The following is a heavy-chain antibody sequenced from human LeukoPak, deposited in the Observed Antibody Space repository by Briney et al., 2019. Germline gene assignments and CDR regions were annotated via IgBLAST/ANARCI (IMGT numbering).Heavy chain of an antibody. D-gene: IGHD5-12*01. Sequence: GESLKISCKGSGYSFTSYWIGWVRQMPGKGLGWMGIIYPGDSDTRYSPSFQGQVTISADKSISTAYLQWSSLKASDTAMYYCARWEGYDPYYYYYMDVWGKGTTVTVSS. J-gene: IGHJ6*03. CDR2: IYPGDSDT. CDR1: GYSFTSYW. CDR3: ARWEGYDPYYYYYMDV. V-gene: IGHV5-51*01.